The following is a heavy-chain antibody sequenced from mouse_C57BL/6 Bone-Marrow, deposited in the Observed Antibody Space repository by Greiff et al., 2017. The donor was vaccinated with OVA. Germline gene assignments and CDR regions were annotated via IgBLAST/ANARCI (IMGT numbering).Heavy chain of an antibody. D-gene: IGHD1-1*01. Sequence: VQLKESGPVLVKPGASVKMSCKASGYTFTDYYMNWVKQSHGKSLEWIGVINPYNGGTSYNQKFKGKATLTVDKSSSTAYMELNSLTSEDSAVYYCARFTTVVATYYFDYWGQGTTLTVSS. J-gene: IGHJ2*01. CDR2: INPYNGGT. V-gene: IGHV1-19*01. CDR3: ARFTTVVATYYFDY. CDR1: GYTFTDYY.